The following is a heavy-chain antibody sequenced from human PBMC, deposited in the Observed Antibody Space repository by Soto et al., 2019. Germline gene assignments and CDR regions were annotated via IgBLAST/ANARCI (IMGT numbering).Heavy chain of an antibody. CDR2: IYYSGST. Sequence: SEILSLTCTVSGGSISSYYWSWIRQPPGKGLEWIGYIYYSGSTNYNPSLKSRVTISVDTSKNQFSLKLSSVTAADTAVYYCARQAIYSGYGYYYYMDVWGKGTTVTVSS. CDR3: ARQAIYSGYGYYYYMDV. CDR1: GGSISSYY. D-gene: IGHD5-12*01. J-gene: IGHJ6*03. V-gene: IGHV4-59*01.